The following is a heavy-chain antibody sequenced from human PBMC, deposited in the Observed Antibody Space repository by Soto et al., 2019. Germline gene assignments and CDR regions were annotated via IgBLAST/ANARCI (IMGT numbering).Heavy chain of an antibody. D-gene: IGHD3-16*02. CDR1: RVTFSISS. CDR2: INTNGVST. V-gene: IGHV3-64*04. CDR3: ARDRADIVTNFHPLFDA. Sequence: VGSLRLVCSASRVTFSISSIPWVLHAQGKKIENISSINTNGVSTHYVDTVKGRFTSRSDNARDTLNLQMNGLIAADTTLKDSARDRADIVTNFHPLFDAWGLGTLVTGCS. J-gene: IGHJ5*02.